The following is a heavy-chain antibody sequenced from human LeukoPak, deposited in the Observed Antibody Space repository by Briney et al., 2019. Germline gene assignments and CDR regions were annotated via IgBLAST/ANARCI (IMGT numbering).Heavy chain of an antibody. V-gene: IGHV3-23*01. CDR1: GFNFKTYV. CDR3: AKVSGGGHNVLSDFAQDKWYDP. CDR2: IDRSGGRV. D-gene: IGHD3/OR15-3a*01. J-gene: IGHJ5*02. Sequence: GGALRVSCEDSGFNFKTYVMTWVRQAPGKGLERVSAIDRSGGRVSDAGSLNGRFTISRDNPKKPLYRQMNSLRAEDTAVYYCAKVSGGGHNVLSDFAQDKWYDPWGHGTLVTVSS.